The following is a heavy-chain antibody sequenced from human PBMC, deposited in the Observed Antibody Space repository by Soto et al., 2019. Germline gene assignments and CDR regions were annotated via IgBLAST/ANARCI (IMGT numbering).Heavy chain of an antibody. CDR1: GFNFRIYA. Sequence: EVQLLESGGGLAQAGGSLRLSCAASGFNFRIYAMNWVRQAPGKGLEWVSVMIGDGTSWDYADSVRGRFTISRDNSKNMLYLQMNSLRAEDTAVYYCAKDLRPDGRYDLDYWGQGTLVTASS. CDR3: AKDLRPDGRYDLDY. V-gene: IGHV3-23*01. CDR2: MIGDGTSW. J-gene: IGHJ4*02. D-gene: IGHD1-26*01.